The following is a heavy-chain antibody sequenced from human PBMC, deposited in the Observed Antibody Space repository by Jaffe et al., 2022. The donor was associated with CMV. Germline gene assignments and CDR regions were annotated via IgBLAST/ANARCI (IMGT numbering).Heavy chain of an antibody. V-gene: IGHV3-23*01. CDR2: MSRSGEST. J-gene: IGHJ4*02. CDR3: TKAGDSYELIRAFVD. Sequence: EVQLLESGGDLVQPGGSLRVSCAASGFTFSDFAMYWVRQAPGKGLEWVSSMSRSGESTYYADSVKGRFTISRDNSKNTVYLQMDALRGEDTAVYYCTKAGDSYELIRAFVDWGQGTLVTVS. CDR1: GFTFSDFA. D-gene: IGHD3-10*01.